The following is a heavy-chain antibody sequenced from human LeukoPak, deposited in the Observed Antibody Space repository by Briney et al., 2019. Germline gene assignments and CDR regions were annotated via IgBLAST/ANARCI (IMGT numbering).Heavy chain of an antibody. D-gene: IGHD3-22*01. V-gene: IGHV3-21*01. J-gene: IGHJ4*02. CDR2: ISSSSSYI. CDR1: GFTFSSYS. Sequence: GGSLRLSCAASGFTFSSYSMNWVCQAPGKGLEWVSSISSSSSYIYYADSVKGRFTISRDNAKNSLYLQMNSLRAEDTALYYCVRDYYDSSGYYRGGYWGQGTLVTVSS. CDR3: VRDYYDSSGYYRGGY.